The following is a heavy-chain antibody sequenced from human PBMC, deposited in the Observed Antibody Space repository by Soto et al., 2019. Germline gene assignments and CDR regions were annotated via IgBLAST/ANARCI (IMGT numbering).Heavy chain of an antibody. J-gene: IGHJ4*02. CDR3: ARERGAWTGPYFEY. CDR1: GFTFSAVY. Sequence: QVQLEESGGGLVKPGGSLRLSCAASGFTFSAVYMSWIRQAPNKGLEYISYISSSGTSANYADSVKGRLTISRDNAKNALELHMNSRRAEDTTVYYCARERGAWTGPYFEYWGQGALVTVSS. V-gene: IGHV3-11*05. CDR2: ISSSGTSA. D-gene: IGHD3-10*01.